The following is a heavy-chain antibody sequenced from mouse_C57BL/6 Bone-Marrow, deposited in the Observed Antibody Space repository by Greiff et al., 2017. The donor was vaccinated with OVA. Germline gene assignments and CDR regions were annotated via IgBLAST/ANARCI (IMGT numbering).Heavy chain of an antibody. CDR2: IWSGGST. J-gene: IGHJ4*01. CDR3: ARNGDYGSPYYYARDY. Sequence: QVQLQQSGPGLVQPSQSLSITCTVSGFSLTSYGVHWVRQSPGKGLEWLGVIWSGGSTDYNAAFISRLSISKDNSKSQVFFKMNRLQADDTAIYYCARNGDYGSPYYYARDYWGQGTSVTVSS. D-gene: IGHD2-13*01. CDR1: GFSLTSYG. V-gene: IGHV2-2*01.